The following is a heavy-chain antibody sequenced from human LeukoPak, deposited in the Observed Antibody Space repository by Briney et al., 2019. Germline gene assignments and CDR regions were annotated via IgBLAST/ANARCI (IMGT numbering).Heavy chain of an antibody. V-gene: IGHV3-23*01. D-gene: IGHD6-13*01. CDR3: AKALYSSSWSFDY. CDR2: ISGSGGST. J-gene: IGHJ4*02. Sequence: RSGGSLRLSCAASGFTFSSHGMNWVRQAPGKGLEWVSAISGSGGSTYYADSVKGRFTISRDNSKNTLYLQMNSLRAEDTAVYYCAKALYSSSWSFDYWGQGTLVTVSS. CDR1: GFTFSSHG.